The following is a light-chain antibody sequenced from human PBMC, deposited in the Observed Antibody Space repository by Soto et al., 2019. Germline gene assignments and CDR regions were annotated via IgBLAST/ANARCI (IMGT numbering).Light chain of an antibody. CDR1: QSINGW. J-gene: IGKJ1*01. CDR2: KAS. V-gene: IGKV1-5*03. Sequence: DIQMTQSPSTLSASVGDRVTITCRASQSINGWLAWYQQKPGKAPKLLIYKASALESGVPSRFSGSGSGTEFTLTISSLQPDDFATYYCQQYDSDWTFGQGTKVEIK. CDR3: QQYDSDWT.